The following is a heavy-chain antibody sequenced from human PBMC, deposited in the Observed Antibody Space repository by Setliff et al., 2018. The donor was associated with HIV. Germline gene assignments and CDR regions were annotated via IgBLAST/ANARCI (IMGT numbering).Heavy chain of an antibody. CDR2: INHSGST. J-gene: IGHJ4*02. D-gene: IGHD2-21*01. V-gene: IGHV4-34*01. CDR1: GGSFSGHY. Sequence: KSSETLSLTCAVYGGSFSGHYWSWIRQPPGKGLEWIGEINHSGSTHYNPSLKSRVTISVDTSKSQFSLNLRSVTAADTAVYYCARGSRGSVVVIHQPRLFDYWGQGTLVTVSS. CDR3: ARGSRGSVVVIHQPRLFDY.